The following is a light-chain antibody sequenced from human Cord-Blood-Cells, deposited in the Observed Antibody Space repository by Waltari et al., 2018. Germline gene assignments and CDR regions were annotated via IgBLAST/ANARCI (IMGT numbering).Light chain of an antibody. Sequence: TINCKSSQSVLYSSNNKNYLAWYQQKPGQPPKLLIYWASTRESGVPNRFSGSGSGTDFTLTISSLQAEDVAVYYCQQYYSTPHTFGQGTKLEIK. J-gene: IGKJ2*01. CDR2: WAS. CDR1: QSVLYSSNNKNY. CDR3: QQYYSTPHT. V-gene: IGKV4-1*01.